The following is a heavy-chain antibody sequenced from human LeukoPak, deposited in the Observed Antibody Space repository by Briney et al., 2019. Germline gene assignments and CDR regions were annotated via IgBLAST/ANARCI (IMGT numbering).Heavy chain of an antibody. CDR3: AREIGDSGSLGGPWFDP. CDR1: GYTFTSYA. D-gene: IGHD1-26*01. V-gene: IGHV1-18*01. J-gene: IGHJ5*02. CDR2: ISAYNGNT. Sequence: ASVKVSCKASGYTFTSYAMNWVRQAPGQGLEWMGWISAYNGNTNYAQKLQGRVTMTTDTSTSTAYMELRSLRSDDTAVYYCAREIGDSGSLGGPWFDPWGQGTLVTVSS.